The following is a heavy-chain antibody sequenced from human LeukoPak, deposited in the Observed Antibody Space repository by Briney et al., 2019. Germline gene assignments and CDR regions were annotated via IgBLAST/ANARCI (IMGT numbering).Heavy chain of an antibody. CDR1: GGTFSSYA. V-gene: IGHV1-69*13. D-gene: IGHD1-26*01. Sequence: GASVKVSCKASGGTFSSYAISWVRQAPGQGLEWMGGIIPIFGTANYAQKFQGRVTITADESTSTAYMELSSLRSEDTAVYYCAKEHYNGSYSCFDYWGQGTLVTVSS. CDR2: IIPIFGTA. CDR3: AKEHYNGSYSCFDY. J-gene: IGHJ4*02.